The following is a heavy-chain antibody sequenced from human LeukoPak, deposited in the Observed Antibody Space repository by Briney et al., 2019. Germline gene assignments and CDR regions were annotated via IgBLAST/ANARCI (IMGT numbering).Heavy chain of an antibody. D-gene: IGHD6-19*01. CDR1: GGSISSYY. J-gene: IGHJ4*02. CDR3: ASKSGWLNYFDY. CDR2: IYYSEST. Sequence: PSETLSLTCTVSGGSISSYYWSWIRQPPGQGLEWIGYIYYSESTNYNPSLKSRVTISVDTSKNQFSLKLSSVTAADTAVYYCASKSGWLNYFDYWGQGTLVTVSS. V-gene: IGHV4-59*01.